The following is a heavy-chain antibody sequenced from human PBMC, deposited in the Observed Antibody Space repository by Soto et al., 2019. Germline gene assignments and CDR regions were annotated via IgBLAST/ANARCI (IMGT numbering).Heavy chain of an antibody. J-gene: IGHJ6*02. D-gene: IGHD6-19*01. Sequence: SETLSGTCTDSGGSISSYYCSWMRQPPGKGLEWIGYIYYSGSTNYNPSLKSRVTISVDTSKNQFSLKLSSVTASDTAVYYCARGGSWYYSSGSSPSRDYYYGMDVWGQGTTVIVS. CDR2: IYYSGST. V-gene: IGHV4-59*01. CDR3: ARGGSWYYSSGSSPSRDYYYGMDV. CDR1: GGSISSYY.